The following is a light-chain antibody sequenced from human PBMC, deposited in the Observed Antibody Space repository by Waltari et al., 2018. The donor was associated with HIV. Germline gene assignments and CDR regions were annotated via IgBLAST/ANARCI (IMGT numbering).Light chain of an antibody. Sequence: QSALTQPASVSGSPGQSITLSCTGTSSDVWCYNLFSCYQQHPGKAPKVMIYEVNKRPSGVSNRFTGSKSGNTASLTISGLQAEDEAEYYCCSHAGSSIYFVFGTGTKVTVL. CDR3: CSHAGSSIYFV. CDR2: EVN. CDR1: SSDVWCYNL. J-gene: IGLJ1*01. V-gene: IGLV2-23*02.